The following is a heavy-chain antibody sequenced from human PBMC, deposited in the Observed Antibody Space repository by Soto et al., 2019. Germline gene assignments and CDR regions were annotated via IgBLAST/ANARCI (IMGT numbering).Heavy chain of an antibody. V-gene: IGHV3-48*03. CDR1: GFTFSAYE. Sequence: EVQLVDSGGDLVQPGGSLRLSCVASGFTFSAYEMNWVRQAPGKGLEWVSYISSSGDTIYYADSVRGRFTISRDNAKNLLYLKMNSLRAEDTAVYYCARGPTVVIDYYFDHWGQGTLVTVSS. D-gene: IGHD4-17*01. CDR2: ISSSGDTI. J-gene: IGHJ4*02. CDR3: ARGPTVVIDYYFDH.